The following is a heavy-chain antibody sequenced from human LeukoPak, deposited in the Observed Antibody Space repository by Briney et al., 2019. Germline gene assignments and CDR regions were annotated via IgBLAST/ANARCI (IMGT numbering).Heavy chain of an antibody. D-gene: IGHD1-26*01. J-gene: IGHJ4*02. CDR3: ARSSGSFAGSGYFDY. CDR2: ISSSSSYI. Sequence: GGSLRLSCAASGFTFSRYSMNWVRQAPGKGLEWVSSISSSSSYIYYADSVKGRFTISRDNAKNSLYLQMNSLRAEDTAVYYCARSSGSFAGSGYFDYWGQGTLVTVSS. CDR1: GFTFSRYS. V-gene: IGHV3-21*01.